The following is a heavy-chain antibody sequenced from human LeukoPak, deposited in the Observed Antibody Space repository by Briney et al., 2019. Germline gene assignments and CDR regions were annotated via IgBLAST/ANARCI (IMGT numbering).Heavy chain of an antibody. CDR1: GGSISSHY. CDR3: ARYYDFWSGYYSGNYFDY. Sequence: SETLSLTCTVSGGSISSHYWSWIRQPPGKGLEWIGYIYYSGSTNYNPSLKSRVTISVDTSKNQFSLKLSSGTAADTAVYYCARYYDFWSGYYSGNYFDYWGQGTLVTVSS. CDR2: IYYSGST. D-gene: IGHD3-3*01. J-gene: IGHJ4*02. V-gene: IGHV4-59*11.